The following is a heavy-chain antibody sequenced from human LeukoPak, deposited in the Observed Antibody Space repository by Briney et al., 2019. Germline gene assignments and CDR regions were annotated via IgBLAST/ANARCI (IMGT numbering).Heavy chain of an antibody. V-gene: IGHV3-64*01. CDR1: GFTFSLYA. Sequence: GGSLRLSCGTSGFTFSLYAMHWVRQAPGKGLEFVSAINSNGDSTYYANSVKGRFTISRDNSQNTLHLQMGSLRAEAMAVYYCAREERGQAINYWGQGTLVTVSS. D-gene: IGHD2-21*01. CDR2: INSNGDST. CDR3: AREERGQAINY. J-gene: IGHJ4*02.